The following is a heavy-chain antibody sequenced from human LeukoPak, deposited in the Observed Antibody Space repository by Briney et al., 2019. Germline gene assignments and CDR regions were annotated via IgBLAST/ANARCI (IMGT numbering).Heavy chain of an antibody. V-gene: IGHV4-4*02. CDR2: VNLQGGT. D-gene: IGHD5-18*01. J-gene: IGHJ4*02. CDR3: AGVGYSYGYLPDY. Sequence: SETLSLTCDVSGGSITQTNYWTWVRQPPGKGLEWIGEVNLQGGTNYNPSLLRRVAISVDTSANHVSLQMTSVTAADTAVYYCAGVGYSYGYLPDYWGQGTLVTVSS. CDR1: GGSITQTNY.